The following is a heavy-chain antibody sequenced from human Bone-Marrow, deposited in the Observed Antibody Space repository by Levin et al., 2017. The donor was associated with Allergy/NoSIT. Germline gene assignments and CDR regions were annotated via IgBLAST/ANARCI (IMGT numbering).Heavy chain of an antibody. CDR2: IIPLLNVA. J-gene: IGHJ5*02. V-gene: IGHV1-69*04. D-gene: IGHD3-22*01. CDR3: ARMHYENSGYLVGFDP. Sequence: PGESLKISCKASGGNFTNYAITWVRQAPGQSLEWMGRIIPLLNVAHYAQKFQDRVTITADKPTNTAYLDLIRLRSEDTAVYYCARMHYENSGYLVGFDPWGQGTLVSVSS. CDR1: GGNFTNYA.